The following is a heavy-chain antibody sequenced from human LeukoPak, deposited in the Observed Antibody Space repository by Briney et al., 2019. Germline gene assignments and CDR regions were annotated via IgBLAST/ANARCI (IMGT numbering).Heavy chain of an antibody. Sequence: GASVKVSCKASGYTFSSYAMNWVRQAPGQGLERMGWINTNTGNPTYAQGFTGRFVFSLDTSVSTAYLQISSLKAEDTAVYYCARHYGSGSRIYYYYMDVWGKGTTVTVSS. CDR3: ARHYGSGSRIYYYYMDV. V-gene: IGHV7-4-1*02. J-gene: IGHJ6*03. D-gene: IGHD3-10*01. CDR2: INTNTGNP. CDR1: GYTFSSYA.